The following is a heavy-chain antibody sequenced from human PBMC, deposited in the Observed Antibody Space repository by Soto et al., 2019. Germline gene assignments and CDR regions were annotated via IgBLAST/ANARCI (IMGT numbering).Heavy chain of an antibody. Sequence: QVQLQESGPGLVKPSETLSLTCTVSGGSISSYYWSWIRQPPGEGLEWIGYIYYSGSTNYNPSLRSRLTTSVATSKNQFPRRLSSCTAADTAGYYCASRYGSPFDIWGQGTMVTVSS. V-gene: IGHV4-59*08. D-gene: IGHD3-10*01. CDR3: ASRYGSPFDI. CDR2: IYYSGST. CDR1: GGSISSYY. J-gene: IGHJ3*02.